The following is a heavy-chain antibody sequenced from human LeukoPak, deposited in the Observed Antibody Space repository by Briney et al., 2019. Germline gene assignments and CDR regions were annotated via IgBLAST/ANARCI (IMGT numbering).Heavy chain of an antibody. D-gene: IGHD5-18*01. CDR1: GGTFSSYA. CDR2: IIPIFGTA. Sequence: GASVKVSCKASGGTFSSYAISWVRQAPGQGLEWMGGIIPIFGTANYAQKFQGRVTITADESTSTAYVELSSLRSEDTAVYYCARRGYSYGLVSYFDYWGQGTLVTVSS. J-gene: IGHJ4*02. CDR3: ARRGYSYGLVSYFDY. V-gene: IGHV1-69*13.